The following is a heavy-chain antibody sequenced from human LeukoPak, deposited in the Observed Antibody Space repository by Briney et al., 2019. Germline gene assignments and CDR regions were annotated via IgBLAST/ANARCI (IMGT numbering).Heavy chain of an antibody. V-gene: IGHV3-23*01. J-gene: IGHJ4*02. Sequence: GGSLRLSCAASGFTFSSYAMSWVRQAPGKGLEWVSTISGYGGSSYYADSVKGRFTISRDNSKNTLYLQMNSLRAEDTAAYYCATDPWVFDYWGQGTLVTVSS. CDR3: ATDPWVFDY. CDR2: ISGYGGSS. CDR1: GFTFSSYA.